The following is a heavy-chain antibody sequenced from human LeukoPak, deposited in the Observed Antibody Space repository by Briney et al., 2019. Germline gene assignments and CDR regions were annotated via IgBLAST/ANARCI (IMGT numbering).Heavy chain of an antibody. CDR1: GFTFSDYY. V-gene: IGHV3-11*04. CDR2: ISSSGSTI. J-gene: IGHJ4*02. CDR3: AKVRGAWFGEPFDY. D-gene: IGHD3-10*01. Sequence: PGGSLRLSCAASGFTFSDYYMSWIRQAPGKGLEWVSYISSSGSTIYYADSVKGRFTISRDNAVNSLYLQMNSLRAEDTAVYYCAKVRGAWFGEPFDYWGQGTLVTVSS.